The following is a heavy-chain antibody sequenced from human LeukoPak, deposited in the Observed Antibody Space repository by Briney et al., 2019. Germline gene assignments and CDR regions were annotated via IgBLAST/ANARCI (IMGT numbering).Heavy chain of an antibody. J-gene: IGHJ5*02. CDR3: ARDRGYSYGYLTA. CDR1: GFTFSDYY. V-gene: IGHV3-20*04. CDR2: INWNGGST. D-gene: IGHD5-18*01. Sequence: PGGSLRLSCAASGFTFSDYYMSWIRQAPGEGLEWVSGINWNGGSTGYADSVKGRFTISRDNAKNSLYLQMNSLRAEDTALYYCARDRGYSYGYLTAWGQGTLVTVSS.